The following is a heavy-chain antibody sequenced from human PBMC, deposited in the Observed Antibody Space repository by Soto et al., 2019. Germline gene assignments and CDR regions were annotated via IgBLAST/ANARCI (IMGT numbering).Heavy chain of an antibody. CDR2: IYYSGGT. J-gene: IGHJ6*02. D-gene: IGHD3-3*01. CDR1: GGSISSYY. Sequence: SETLSLTCTVSGGSISSYYCSWIRQPLGKGLEGIGYIYYSGGTNYNPSLKRRVPLSVDTSTNQFSLILTSVTAAYTAVYYCARGALNYDLWSGPINGGMDVWGQGTTVTVSS. V-gene: IGHV4-59*12. CDR3: ARGALNYDLWSGPINGGMDV.